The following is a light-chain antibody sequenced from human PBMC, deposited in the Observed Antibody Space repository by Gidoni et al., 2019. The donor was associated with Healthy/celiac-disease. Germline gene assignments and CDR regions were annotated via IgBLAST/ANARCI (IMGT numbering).Light chain of an antibody. CDR1: QSISSH. CDR2: AAS. CDR3: QQSYSTPG. V-gene: IGKV1-39*01. Sequence: DIQMTQSPSSLSASVGDRVTITCRASQSISSHLNWYQQKPGKAPKLLIYAASSLQSGVPSRFSGSGSGTDFTLTISSLQPEDFATYYGQQSYSTPGFGPGTKVDIK. J-gene: IGKJ3*01.